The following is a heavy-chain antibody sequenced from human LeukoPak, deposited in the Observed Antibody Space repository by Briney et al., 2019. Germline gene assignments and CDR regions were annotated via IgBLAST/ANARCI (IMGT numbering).Heavy chain of an antibody. CDR3: ARTRYSSGWSPTYGMDV. D-gene: IGHD6-19*01. Sequence: ASETLSLTCTVSGGSISSYYWSWIRQPPGKGLQCIGYIYYSGSTNYNPSLKSRVTISVDTSKNQFSLKLSSVTAADTAVYYCARTRYSSGWSPTYGMDVWGQGTTVTVSS. V-gene: IGHV4-59*01. J-gene: IGHJ6*02. CDR2: IYYSGST. CDR1: GGSISSYY.